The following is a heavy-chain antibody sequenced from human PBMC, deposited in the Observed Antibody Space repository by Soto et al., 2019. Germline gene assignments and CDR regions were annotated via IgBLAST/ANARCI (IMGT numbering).Heavy chain of an antibody. V-gene: IGHV2-5*01. CDR1: GFSLSTSGVG. CDR2: IYWNDDK. Sequence: QITLKESGPTLVKPAQTLTLTCTFSGFSLSTSGVGVGWIRQPPGKALEWLALIYWNDDKRYSPSLKSRLTIPTDTSKKQLVLTMTNMDPVDTATYYCVHRRDTDYGWGSSRPLHWFDPWGQVTLVAVAS. J-gene: IGHJ5*02. D-gene: IGHD3-16*02. CDR3: VHRRDTDYGWGSSRPLHWFDP.